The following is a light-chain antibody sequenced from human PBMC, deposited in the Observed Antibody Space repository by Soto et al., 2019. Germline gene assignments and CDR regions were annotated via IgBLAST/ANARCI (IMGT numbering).Light chain of an antibody. V-gene: IGLV1-40*01. Sequence: QAVLTQPPSVSGAPGQRVTISCTGSSSNIGAGYDVHWYHQLPGTAPKLLIYGNSNRSSGVPDRFSGSKSGTSASLAITGLQAEDEADYYCQSYDSSRSGWVFGGGTKLTVL. J-gene: IGLJ3*02. CDR2: GNS. CDR3: QSYDSSRSGWV. CDR1: SSNIGAGYD.